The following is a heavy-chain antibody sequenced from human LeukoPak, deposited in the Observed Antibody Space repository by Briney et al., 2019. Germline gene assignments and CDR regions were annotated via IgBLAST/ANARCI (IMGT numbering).Heavy chain of an antibody. J-gene: IGHJ5*02. V-gene: IGHV4-39*01. CDR3: ARALGYCSGGSCTRGYNWFDP. Sequence: PSETLSLTCTVSGWSISSSDYYWGWIRQPPGKGLEWIGSIYYGGSTYYNPSLKSRVTISVDTSMNQFSLKLSFVTTADTAVYYCARALGYCSGGSCTRGYNWFDPWGQGTLVTVPS. D-gene: IGHD2-15*01. CDR1: GWSISSSDYY. CDR2: IYYGGST.